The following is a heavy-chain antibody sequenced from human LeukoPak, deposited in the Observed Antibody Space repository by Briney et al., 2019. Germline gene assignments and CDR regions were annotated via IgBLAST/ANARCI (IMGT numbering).Heavy chain of an antibody. J-gene: IGHJ4*02. CDR1: GFSFSSYS. CDR2: ISASGSNT. CDR3: AKDSVRSGGWFYFDN. V-gene: IGHV3-23*01. Sequence: GGSLRLSCAASGFSFSSYSMNWVRQAPGKGLEWVSGISASGSNTFYADSVKGRFTISRDNSKNTLYLQMSSLRAEDTAIYYCAKDSVRSGGWFYFDNWGQGTLVSVSS. D-gene: IGHD6-19*01.